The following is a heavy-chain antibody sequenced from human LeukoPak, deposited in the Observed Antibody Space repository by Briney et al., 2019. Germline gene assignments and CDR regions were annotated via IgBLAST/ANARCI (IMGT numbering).Heavy chain of an antibody. Sequence: GASVKVSCKASDYTFTNYGISWVRQAPGQGLERMGWISAYSGNTNYAQKFQDRVTMTTDTSTSTAYMELRSLRSDDTAVFYCARDGGYSSGSSDYWGQGTLVTVSS. CDR1: DYTFTNYG. V-gene: IGHV1-18*01. D-gene: IGHD6-19*01. CDR2: ISAYSGNT. J-gene: IGHJ4*02. CDR3: ARDGGYSSGSSDY.